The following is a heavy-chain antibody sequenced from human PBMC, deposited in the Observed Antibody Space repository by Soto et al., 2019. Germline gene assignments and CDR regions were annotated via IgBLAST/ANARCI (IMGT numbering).Heavy chain of an antibody. J-gene: IGHJ6*02. Sequence: ASVKVSCKASGYTFTNFGISWVRQAPGQGLEWMGWISAYNGNTNYAQNFQGRVTMTTDMSTSTAYMELSSLRSEDTAVYYCAAGMVRPRTISMDVWGQGTTVTAP. CDR2: ISAYNGNT. D-gene: IGHD5-18*01. CDR3: AAGMVRPRTISMDV. V-gene: IGHV1-18*01. CDR1: GYTFTNFG.